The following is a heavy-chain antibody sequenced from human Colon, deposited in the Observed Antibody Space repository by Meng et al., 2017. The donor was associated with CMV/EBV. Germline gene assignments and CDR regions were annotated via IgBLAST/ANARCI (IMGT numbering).Heavy chain of an antibody. CDR2: VSHSGST. CDR3: ARRRTYGGRTGWAYYFDF. D-gene: IGHD4-23*01. J-gene: IGHJ4*02. Sequence: SETLSLTCSVSGGSINSGDYYWSWLRQPPGKDLEWIGYVSHSGSTYYHPSLHRRVTISMDTSNNQFSLKLDSVTAADTAVYYCARRRTYGGRTGWAYYFDFWGQGTLVTVSS. CDR1: GGSINSGDYY. V-gene: IGHV4-30-4*08.